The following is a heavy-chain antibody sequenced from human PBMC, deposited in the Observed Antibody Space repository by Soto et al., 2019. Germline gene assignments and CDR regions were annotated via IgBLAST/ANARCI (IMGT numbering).Heavy chain of an antibody. CDR1: GFTFRSYA. Sequence: EVQLLESGGGLVQPGGSLRLSCAASGFTFRSYAMSWVRQAPGKGLEWVSGIGGSGDSTYYADSVKGRFTISRDNSKNTLYLQMNSLRAEDTAVYYCAKDAIGGSYAFDYWGQGTLVTVSS. CDR2: IGGSGDST. J-gene: IGHJ4*02. CDR3: AKDAIGGSYAFDY. D-gene: IGHD1-26*01. V-gene: IGHV3-23*01.